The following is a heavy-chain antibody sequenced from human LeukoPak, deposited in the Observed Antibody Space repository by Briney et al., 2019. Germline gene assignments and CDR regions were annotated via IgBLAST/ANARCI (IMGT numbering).Heavy chain of an antibody. D-gene: IGHD3-10*01. J-gene: IGHJ4*02. CDR1: GGSISSYY. CDR2: IYYSGST. CDR3: ARHYGSGKYYFDY. V-gene: IGHV4-59*08. Sequence: SETLSLTCTVSGGSISSYYWSWIRQPPGKGLEWIGYIYYSGSTNYNPSLKSRVTISVDTSKNQFSLKLSSVTAADTAVYYCARHYGSGKYYFDYWGQGSLVTVSP.